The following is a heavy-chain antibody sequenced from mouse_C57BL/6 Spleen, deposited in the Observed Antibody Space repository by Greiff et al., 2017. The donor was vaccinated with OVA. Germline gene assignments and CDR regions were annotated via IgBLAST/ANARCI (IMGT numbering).Heavy chain of an antibody. V-gene: IGHV2-9*01. CDR3: AKHGDDYDEDWYFDV. J-gene: IGHJ1*03. CDR1: GFSLTSYG. D-gene: IGHD2-4*01. Sequence: VQGVESGPGLVAPSQSLSITCTVSGFSLTSYGVDWVRQPPGKGLEWLGVIWGGGGTNYNSALMSRLSISKDNSTSQVFLKMNRLQTDDTAMYYCAKHGDDYDEDWYFDVWGTGTTVTVSS. CDR2: IWGGGGT.